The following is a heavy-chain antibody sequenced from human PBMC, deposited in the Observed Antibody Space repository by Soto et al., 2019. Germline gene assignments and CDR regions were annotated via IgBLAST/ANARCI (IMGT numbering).Heavy chain of an antibody. J-gene: IGHJ3*02. CDR3: ARFNYDFWSGPPDI. CDR2: ISSSGSTI. V-gene: IGHV3-11*01. D-gene: IGHD3-3*01. CDR1: GFTFSDYY. Sequence: PGGSLRLSCAASGFTFSDYYMSWIRQAPGKGLEWVSYISSSGSTIYYADSVKGRFTISRDNAKNSLYLQMNSLRAEDTAVYYCARFNYDFWSGPPDIWGKGTMVTVSS.